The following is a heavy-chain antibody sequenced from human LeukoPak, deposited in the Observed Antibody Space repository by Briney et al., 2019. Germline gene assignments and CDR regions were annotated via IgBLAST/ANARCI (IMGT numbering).Heavy chain of an antibody. D-gene: IGHD2-8*01. CDR3: ARANIVLMVYATGAAFDI. J-gene: IGHJ3*02. Sequence: GGSLRLSCAASGFTFSSYAMHWVRQAPGKGLEWVAVISYDGSNKYYADSVKGRFTISRDNSKNTLYLQMNSLRAEDTAVYYCARANIVLMVYATGAAFDIWGQGTMVTVSS. V-gene: IGHV3-30*04. CDR2: ISYDGSNK. CDR1: GFTFSSYA.